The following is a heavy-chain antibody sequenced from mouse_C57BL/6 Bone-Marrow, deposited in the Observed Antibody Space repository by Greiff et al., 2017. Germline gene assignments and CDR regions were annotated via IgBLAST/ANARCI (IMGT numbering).Heavy chain of an antibody. CDR1: GYTFTSYW. CDR2: IYPGNSDT. D-gene: IGHD2-4*01. CDR3: TKILGYDYDGAY. Sequence: EVQLQESGTVLARPGASVKMSCKTSGYTFTSYWMHWVKQRPGQGLEWIGAIYPGNSDTSYNQKFKGKAKLTAVTSASTAYMELSSLTNEDSAVYYCTKILGYDYDGAYWGQGTLVTVSA. J-gene: IGHJ3*01. V-gene: IGHV1-5*01.